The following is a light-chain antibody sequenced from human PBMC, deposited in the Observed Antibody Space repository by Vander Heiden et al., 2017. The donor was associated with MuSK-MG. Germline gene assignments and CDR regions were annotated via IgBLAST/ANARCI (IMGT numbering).Light chain of an antibody. CDR2: GAS. CDR3: QQYNSGPPWT. Sequence: EIVMTQSPATLSVSPGERATLSCRASQSVSSSYLAWYQQKPGQAPRLLIYGASSRATGIPDRFSGSGSGTEFTLTISSLQSEDFAVYYCQQYNSGPPWTFGQGTRVEIK. J-gene: IGKJ1*01. V-gene: IGKV3D-15*01. CDR1: QSVSSSY.